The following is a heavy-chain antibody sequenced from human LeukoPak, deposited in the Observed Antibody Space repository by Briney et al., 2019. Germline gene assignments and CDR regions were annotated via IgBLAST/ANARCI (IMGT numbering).Heavy chain of an antibody. Sequence: GGSPRLSCAASGFTFSSYWMSWVRQAPGKGLEWVAFIRYDGSNKYYADSVKGRFTISRDNSKNTLYLQMNSLRAEDTAVYYCAKPGYCSSTSCYASFDYWGQGTLVTVSS. CDR3: AKPGYCSSTSCYASFDY. CDR1: GFTFSSYW. CDR2: IRYDGSNK. D-gene: IGHD2-2*01. J-gene: IGHJ4*02. V-gene: IGHV3-30*02.